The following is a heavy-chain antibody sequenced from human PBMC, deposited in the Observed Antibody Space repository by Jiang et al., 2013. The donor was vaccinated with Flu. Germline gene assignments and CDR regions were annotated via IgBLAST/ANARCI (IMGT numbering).Heavy chain of an antibody. CDR3: AREHPAFCGGDCHESLDY. D-gene: IGHD2-21*01. V-gene: IGHV4-39*07. J-gene: IGHJ4*02. CDR1: GGSISGSSYY. CDR2: IYYTGST. Sequence: GPGLVKPSETLSLTCTVSGGSISGSSYYWGWIRQPPGKGLEWIGTIYYTGSTYYNPSLKSRVTISVGTSKNQFSLKLTSVTAADTAVYYCAREHPAFCGGDCHESLDYWGQGTLVTVSS.